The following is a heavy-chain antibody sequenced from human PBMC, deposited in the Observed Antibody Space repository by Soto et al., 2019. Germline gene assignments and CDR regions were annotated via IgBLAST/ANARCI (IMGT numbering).Heavy chain of an antibody. J-gene: IGHJ4*02. V-gene: IGHV3-15*01. CDR2: IKSKSDGETA. CDR3: AITAMINRDSSTSFDY. Sequence: GGSLRLSCAASGLTFSTVWMTWVRQAPGKGLEWVGRIKSKSDGETADVAAPVKARFTISRDDSKNTVFLEMNSLKSEDKAMYYRAITAMINRDSSTSFDYWGRGT. CDR1: GLTFSTVW. D-gene: IGHD5-18*01.